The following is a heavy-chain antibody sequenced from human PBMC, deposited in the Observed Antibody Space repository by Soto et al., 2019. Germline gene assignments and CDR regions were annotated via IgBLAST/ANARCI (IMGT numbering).Heavy chain of an antibody. V-gene: IGHV4-31*03. CDR3: ARDPSGYCSGGSCAPYYYYGMDV. J-gene: IGHJ6*02. D-gene: IGHD2-15*01. CDR2: IYYSGST. Sequence: SETLSLTCTASGGSISSGGYYWSWIRQHPGKGLEWIGYIYYSGSTYYNPSLKSRVTISVDTSKNQFSLKLSSVTAADTAVYYCARDPSGYCSGGSCAPYYYYGMDVWGQGTTVTVSS. CDR1: GGSISSGGYY.